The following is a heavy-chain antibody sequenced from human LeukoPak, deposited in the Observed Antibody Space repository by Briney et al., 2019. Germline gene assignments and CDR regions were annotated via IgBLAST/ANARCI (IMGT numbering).Heavy chain of an antibody. V-gene: IGHV5-51*01. CDR1: RYIFTRYW. Sequence: AESLKISCKGSRYIFTRYWIAWLRQTPGKGGEWMGLIYSNDAYTKYSPSFQGQVTISVDKSVRTAYLHWSSLKAQDTARYYCATGNFSTQYYCDYWGQG. D-gene: IGHD2-2*01. CDR2: IYSNDAYT. J-gene: IGHJ4*02. CDR3: ATGNFSTQYYCDY.